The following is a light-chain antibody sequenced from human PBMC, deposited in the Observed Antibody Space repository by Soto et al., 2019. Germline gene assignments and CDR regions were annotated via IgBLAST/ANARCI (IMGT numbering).Light chain of an antibody. CDR3: QPYNNWPTLT. CDR2: GAS. CDR1: QSVSSN. V-gene: IGKV3-15*01. Sequence: EIVMTQSPATLSVSPGERATLSCRASQSVSSNLAWYQQKPGQATRLLIYGASTRSTGIPARFSGSGSGTEFTLTISSLQSEDFTVYYCQPYNNWPTLTYGGGTKVEIK. J-gene: IGKJ4*01.